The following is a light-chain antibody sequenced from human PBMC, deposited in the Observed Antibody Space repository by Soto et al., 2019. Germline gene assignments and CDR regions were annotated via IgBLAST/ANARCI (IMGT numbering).Light chain of an antibody. Sequence: DIQMPQSPSSLSASLGDRFTITCLASQSISNYLNWYQQKPGKAPKLLIYAASSLQSGVPSRFSGSGSGTDFTLTISSLQPEDFATYYCQQSYSTTWTFGQGTKVDI. J-gene: IGKJ1*01. CDR3: QQSYSTTWT. CDR2: AAS. V-gene: IGKV1-39*01. CDR1: QSISNY.